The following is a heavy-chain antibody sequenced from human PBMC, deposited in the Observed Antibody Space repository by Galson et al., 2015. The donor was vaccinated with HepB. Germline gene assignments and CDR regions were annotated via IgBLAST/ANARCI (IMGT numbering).Heavy chain of an antibody. D-gene: IGHD6-13*01. V-gene: IGHV3-49*03. CDR1: GFTFGGYV. CDR2: IRSKDYGGTT. CDR3: TRGTKPGFTSRWSTTSFAS. Sequence: SLRLSCAASGFTFGGYVMSWFRQAPGKGLEWVGFIRSKDYGGTTEYAASVKGRFTISRDDSKSIAYLQMNSLKTEDTAVYYCTRGTKPGFTSRWSTTSFASWGQGPLAT. J-gene: IGHJ4*02.